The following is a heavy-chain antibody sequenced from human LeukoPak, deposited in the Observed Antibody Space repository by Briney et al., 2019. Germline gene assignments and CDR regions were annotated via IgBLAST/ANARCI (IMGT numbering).Heavy chain of an antibody. V-gene: IGHV3-66*02. J-gene: IGHJ4*02. CDR2: IYSGDNT. D-gene: IGHD6-6*01. CDR3: ARDEPQGQLDQGLDY. CDR1: GFTVSSNY. Sequence: GGSLRLSCAASGFTVSSNYMSWVRQAPGKGLEWVSVIYSGDNTYYADSVKGRFTISRDNSKNTLYLQMNSLRAEDTAVYYCARDEPQGQLDQGLDYWGQGTLVTVSS.